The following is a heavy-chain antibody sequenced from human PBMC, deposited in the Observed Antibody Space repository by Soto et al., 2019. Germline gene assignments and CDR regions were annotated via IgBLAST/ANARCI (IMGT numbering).Heavy chain of an antibody. J-gene: IGHJ6*02. CDR1: GYSFTSYW. CDR3: ARLDRGNSGMDV. CDR2: IDPSDSYT. V-gene: IGHV5-10-1*01. Sequence: EVQLVQSGAEVKKPGESLRISCKGSGYSFTSYWVSWVRQMPGKGLEWMGRIDPSDSYTHYNPPFQGHVTISVDRSISTAYQQSRSLKASDTAMYYWARLDRGNSGMDVWGQGTTVTVSS. D-gene: IGHD2-15*01.